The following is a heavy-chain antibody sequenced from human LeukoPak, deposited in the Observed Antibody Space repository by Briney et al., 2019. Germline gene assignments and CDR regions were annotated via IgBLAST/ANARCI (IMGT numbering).Heavy chain of an antibody. Sequence: GGSLRLSCAASGFIFSNYGMNWVRQAPGKGLEWVSSISRSGYAIYYADSVKGRFTISRDIARNSLNLQMNSLRAEDTAVYYCAKAFREFGTSSSYSSFDTWGQGTMVTVSS. J-gene: IGHJ3*02. CDR3: AKAFREFGTSSSYSSFDT. D-gene: IGHD5-18*01. V-gene: IGHV3-48*03. CDR1: GFIFSNYG. CDR2: ISRSGYAI.